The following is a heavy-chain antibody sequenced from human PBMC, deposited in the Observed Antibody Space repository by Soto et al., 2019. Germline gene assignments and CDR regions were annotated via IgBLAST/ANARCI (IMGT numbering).Heavy chain of an antibody. CDR3: ANLAKNYYHYMDV. Sequence: QVQLVESGGGLVKPGGSLRLSCAASGFSFSDYYMSWIRQAPGKGLEWVSLISTSGSSTDYAYSVKGRFTISRDNAKNSLSLQMNSLRAEDTAVYYCANLAKNYYHYMDVWGKGTTVTVSS. CDR1: GFSFSDYY. CDR2: ISTSGSST. D-gene: IGHD1-26*01. V-gene: IGHV3-11*01. J-gene: IGHJ6*03.